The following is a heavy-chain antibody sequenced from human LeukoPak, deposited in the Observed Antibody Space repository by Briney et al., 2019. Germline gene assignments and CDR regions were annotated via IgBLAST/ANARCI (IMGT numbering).Heavy chain of an antibody. CDR2: IYTSGST. D-gene: IGHD5-18*01. CDR3: AREGYSYGYPSTFDY. J-gene: IGHJ4*02. CDR1: GGSISSYY. V-gene: IGHV4-4*07. Sequence: SETLSLTCTVSGGSISSYYWSWIRQPAGKGLEWIGRIYTSGSTNYNPSLKSRATMSVDTSKNQFSLKLSSVTAADTAVYYCAREGYSYGYPSTFDYWGQGTLVTVSS.